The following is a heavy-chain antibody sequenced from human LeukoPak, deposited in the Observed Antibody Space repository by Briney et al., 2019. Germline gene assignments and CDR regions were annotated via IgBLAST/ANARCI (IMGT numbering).Heavy chain of an antibody. CDR2: ISGSGGST. Sequence: GGTLRLSCAASGFTFSSYGMSWVRQAPGKGLEWVSAISGSGGSTYYADSVKGRFTISRDNSKNTLYLQMNSLRAEDTAVYYCAKDREGLRYFDWLLYYWGQGTLVTVSS. CDR3: AKDREGLRYFDWLLYY. V-gene: IGHV3-23*01. D-gene: IGHD3-9*01. J-gene: IGHJ4*02. CDR1: GFTFSSYG.